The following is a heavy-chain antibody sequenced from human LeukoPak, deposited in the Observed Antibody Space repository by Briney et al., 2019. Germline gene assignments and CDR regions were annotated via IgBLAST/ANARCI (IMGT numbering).Heavy chain of an antibody. Sequence: PGGSLRLSCAVSGFTFTNYWMSWARQSPGKGLEWIGSIYHSGSTYYNPSLKSRVTISVDTSKNQFSLKLRSVTAADTALYYCARGKSRGSHIDYWGQGTLVTVSS. CDR1: GFTFTNYW. V-gene: IGHV4-38-2*01. D-gene: IGHD1-26*01. CDR2: IYHSGST. J-gene: IGHJ4*02. CDR3: ARGKSRGSHIDY.